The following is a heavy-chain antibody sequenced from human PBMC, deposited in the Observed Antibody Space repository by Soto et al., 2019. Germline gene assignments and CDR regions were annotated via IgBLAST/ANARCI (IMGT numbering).Heavy chain of an antibody. V-gene: IGHV3-30*18. Sequence: GGSLRLSCAASGFTFSSYGMHWVRQAPGKGLEWVAVISYDGSNKYYADSVKGRFTISRDNSKNTLYLQMNSLRAEDTAVYYCAKDLKVADAYYYYGMDVWGQGTTVTVSS. J-gene: IGHJ6*02. CDR3: AKDLKVADAYYYYGMDV. CDR2: ISYDGSNK. CDR1: GFTFSSYG. D-gene: IGHD6-19*01.